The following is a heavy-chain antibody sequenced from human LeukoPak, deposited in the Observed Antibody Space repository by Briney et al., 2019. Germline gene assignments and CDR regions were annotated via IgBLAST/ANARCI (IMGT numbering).Heavy chain of an antibody. CDR3: ARLGVATYPGDY. CDR2: IYYSGST. V-gene: IGHV4-61*01. CDR1: GGSVSSGSYY. D-gene: IGHD5-12*01. Sequence: SETLSLTCTVSGGSVSSGSYYWSWIRQPPGKGLEWIGYIYYSGSTNYNPSLKSRVTISVDTSKNQFSLKLSSVTAADTAVYYCARLGVATYPGDYWGQGTLVTVSS. J-gene: IGHJ4*02.